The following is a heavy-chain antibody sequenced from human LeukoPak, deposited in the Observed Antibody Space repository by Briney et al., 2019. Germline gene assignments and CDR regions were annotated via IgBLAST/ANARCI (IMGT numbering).Heavy chain of an antibody. CDR3: ARVDTAMVDDAFDI. J-gene: IGHJ3*02. D-gene: IGHD5-18*01. Sequence: SETLSLTCAVYGGSFSGYYWSWIRQPPGKGLEWIGEINHSGSTNYNPSLKSRVTISVDTSKNQFSLKLSSVTAADTAVYYCARVDTAMVDDAFDIWGQGTMVTVSS. CDR1: GGSFSGYY. V-gene: IGHV4-34*01. CDR2: INHSGST.